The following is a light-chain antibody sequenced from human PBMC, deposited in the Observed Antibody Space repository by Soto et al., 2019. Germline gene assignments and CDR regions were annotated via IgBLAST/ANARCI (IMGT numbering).Light chain of an antibody. J-gene: IGKJ2*01. V-gene: IGKV3-20*01. CDR2: GAS. Sequence: EIVLTQSPGTLSLSPGERATLSCRASQSVSNNYLAWYQQKPGQAPRLLIYGASTRASDIEGWFSGSGSGTDFTLTISRLEPEDFAVYYCQHYVNSPPYTFGQGTKLEIK. CDR1: QSVSNNY. CDR3: QHYVNSPPYT.